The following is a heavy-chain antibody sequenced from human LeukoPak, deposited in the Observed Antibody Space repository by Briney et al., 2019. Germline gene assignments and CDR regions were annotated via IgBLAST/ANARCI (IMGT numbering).Heavy chain of an antibody. D-gene: IGHD3-16*01. CDR2: IYNSGST. CDR3: ARGLTALRFDP. Sequence: TSETLSLTCTVSGGSIRDYYWSWIRQPPGKGLEWIGYIYNSGSTNHNPSLESRVTISVDTSKNQFSLKMRSVTAEDTAVYYCARGLTALRFDPWGQGTLVTVSS. J-gene: IGHJ5*02. CDR1: GGSIRDYY. V-gene: IGHV4-59*01.